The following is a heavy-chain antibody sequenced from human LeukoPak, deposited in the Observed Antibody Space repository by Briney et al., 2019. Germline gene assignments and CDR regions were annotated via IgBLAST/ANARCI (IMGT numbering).Heavy chain of an antibody. V-gene: IGHV3-48*01. CDR3: ARGVPVAGLDH. Sequence: GGSLRLSCAASGFTFSSYSMNWVRQAPGKGLEWVSYISSSSSTIYYADSVKGRFTISRDNAKNSLYLQMNSLRAEDTAVYYCARGVPVAGLDHWGQGTLVTVSS. J-gene: IGHJ5*02. CDR2: ISSSSSTI. D-gene: IGHD6-19*01. CDR1: GFTFSSYS.